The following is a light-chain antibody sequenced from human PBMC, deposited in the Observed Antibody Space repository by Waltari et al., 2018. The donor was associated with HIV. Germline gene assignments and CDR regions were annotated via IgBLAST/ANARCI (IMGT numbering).Light chain of an antibody. CDR3: QSYDRSLSASVV. CDR2: GNK. CDR1: SSNIGAAYH. J-gene: IGLJ2*01. Sequence: QSVLTQPPSVSGAPGQRVTISCTGCSSNIGAAYHVPWYQQIPGTAPKLLISGNKNRPSGVPDRFSAAKSGTSASLAITGLQAEDEADYFCQSYDRSLSASVVFGGGTKLTVL. V-gene: IGLV1-40*01.